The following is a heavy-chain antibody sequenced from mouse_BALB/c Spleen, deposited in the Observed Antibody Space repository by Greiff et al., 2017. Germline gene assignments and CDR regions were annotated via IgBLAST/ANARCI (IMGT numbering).Heavy chain of an antibody. V-gene: IGHV5-6*02. D-gene: IGHD2-10*02. CDR3: ARQREYGNSRLYAMDY. CDR1: GFTFSSYG. CDR2: ISSGGSYT. J-gene: IGHJ4*01. Sequence: EVKLVESGGDLVKPGGSLKLSCAASGFTFSSYGMSWVRQTPDKRLEWVATISSGGSYTYYPDSVKGRFTISRDNAKNTLYLQMSSLKSEDTAMYYCARQREYGNSRLYAMDYWGQGTSVTVSS.